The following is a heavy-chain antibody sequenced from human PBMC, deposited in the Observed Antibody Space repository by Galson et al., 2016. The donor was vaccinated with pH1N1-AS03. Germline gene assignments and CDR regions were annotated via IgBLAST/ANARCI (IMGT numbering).Heavy chain of an antibody. CDR3: ARDPGAAGPEDS. D-gene: IGHD6-13*01. V-gene: IGHV4-61*02. CDR1: GDSINGGNYY. Sequence: TLSLTCTVSGDSINGGNYYWSWIRQPAGKGLEWIGRIHSSGSTDYNSSLKSRVTISVDTSNNEFSLKLSSVTAADTAGYYCARDPGAAGPEDSWGPGTLVTISS. J-gene: IGHJ4*02. CDR2: IHSSGST.